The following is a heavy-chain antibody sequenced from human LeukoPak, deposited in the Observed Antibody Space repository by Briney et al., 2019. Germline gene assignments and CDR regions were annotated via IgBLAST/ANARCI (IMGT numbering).Heavy chain of an antibody. D-gene: IGHD3-22*01. CDR3: ARDRYYYDSRGYYIFDY. V-gene: IGHV4-34*01. J-gene: IGHJ4*02. CDR2: INHSGST. CDR1: GGSFSGYY. Sequence: SETLSLTCAVYGGSFSGYYWSWIRRPPGKGLEWIGEINHSGSTNYNPSLKSRVTISVDTSKNQFSLKLSSVTAADTAVYYCARDRYYYDSRGYYIFDYWGQGTLVTVSS.